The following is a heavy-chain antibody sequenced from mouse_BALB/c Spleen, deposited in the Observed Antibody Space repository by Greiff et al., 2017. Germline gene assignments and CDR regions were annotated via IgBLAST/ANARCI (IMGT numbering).Heavy chain of an antibody. Sequence: LVESGAELVKPGASVKLSCTASGFNIKDTYMHWVKQRPEQGLEWIGRIDPANGNTKYDPKFQGKATITADTSSNTAYLQLSSLTSEDTAVYYCARSRTTVMDYWGQGTSVTVSS. CDR1: GFNIKDTY. D-gene: IGHD1-1*01. J-gene: IGHJ4*01. CDR3: ARSRTTVMDY. CDR2: IDPANGNT. V-gene: IGHV14-3*02.